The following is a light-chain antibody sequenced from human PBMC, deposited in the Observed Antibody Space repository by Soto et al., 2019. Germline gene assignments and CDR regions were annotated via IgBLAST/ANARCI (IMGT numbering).Light chain of an antibody. V-gene: IGLV2-14*01. CDR3: SSYTTISTYV. CDR2: DVR. Sequence: QSALTQTASVSGSPGQSNTISCTGTSSDVGGYKYVSWYQQHPGKAPKLMIYDVRNRPSGVSNRFSGSKSVNTASLTISGLQAEDEADYYCSSYTTISTYVFGTGTKLTGL. CDR1: SSDVGGYKY. J-gene: IGLJ1*01.